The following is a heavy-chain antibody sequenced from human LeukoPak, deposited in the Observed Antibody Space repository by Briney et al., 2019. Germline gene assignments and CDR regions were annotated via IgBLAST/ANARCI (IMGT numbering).Heavy chain of an antibody. D-gene: IGHD2-8*01. CDR1: SGSISSSSYY. CDR2: IYYSGST. CDR3: AIQKMDGPDH. J-gene: IGHJ5*02. V-gene: IGHV4-39*01. Sequence: PSETLSLTCTVSSGSISSSSYYWGWIRQPPGKGLEWIGSIYYSGSTYYNPSLKSRVTIFVDTSKNQFSLKLSSATAADTAVYYCAIQKMDGPDHWGQGTLVTVSS.